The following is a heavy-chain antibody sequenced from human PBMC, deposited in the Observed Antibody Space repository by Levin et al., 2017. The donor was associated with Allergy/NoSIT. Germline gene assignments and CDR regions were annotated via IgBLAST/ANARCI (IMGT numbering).Heavy chain of an antibody. V-gene: IGHV3-74*01. Sequence: GGSLRLSCATSGFNLSTCWMHWVRQVPGKGLVWVSRMNPDGSRTDYADSVRGRFTISRDNARSTLYLQMNSLRAEDTAVYYCAKDRPVVPEDFWGQGTLVTVSS. CDR2: MNPDGSRT. CDR3: AKDRPVVPEDF. CDR1: GFNLSTCW. J-gene: IGHJ1*01. D-gene: IGHD3-10*01.